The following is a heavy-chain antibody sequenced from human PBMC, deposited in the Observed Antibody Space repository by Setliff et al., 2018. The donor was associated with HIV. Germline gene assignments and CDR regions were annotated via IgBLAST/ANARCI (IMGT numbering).Heavy chain of an antibody. J-gene: IGHJ4*02. Sequence: SETLSLTCAVSGYSISSGFNWGWIRQSPEKGLEWIGNIYHVGTTYYNPSLESRVTISVDTSKGQFSLKLTSVTASDTAIYYCVTTDYIYGRNNFQYWGQGTLVTVSS. CDR3: VTTDYIYGRNNFQY. CDR1: GYSISSGFN. V-gene: IGHV4-38-2*01. CDR2: IYHVGTT. D-gene: IGHD5-18*01.